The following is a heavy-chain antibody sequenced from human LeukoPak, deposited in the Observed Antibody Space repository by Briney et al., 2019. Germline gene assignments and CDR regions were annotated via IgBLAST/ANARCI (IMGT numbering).Heavy chain of an antibody. J-gene: IGHJ4*02. V-gene: IGHV1-18*04. Sequence: ASVKVSCKASGYTFTGYYMHWVRQAPEQGLEWMGWISAYNGNTNYAQKLQGRVTMTTDTSTSTAYMELRSLRSDDTAVYYCARGTPQPGIAAATPPFDYWGQGTLVTVSS. D-gene: IGHD6-13*01. CDR1: GYTFTGYY. CDR2: ISAYNGNT. CDR3: ARGTPQPGIAAATPPFDY.